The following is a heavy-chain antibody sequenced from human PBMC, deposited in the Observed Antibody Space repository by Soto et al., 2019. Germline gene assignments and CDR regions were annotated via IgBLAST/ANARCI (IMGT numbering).Heavy chain of an antibody. CDR1: GGSISSYY. D-gene: IGHD3-3*01. J-gene: IGHJ4*02. Sequence: SETLSLTCTVSGGSISSYYWSWIRQPPGKGLEWIGYIYYSGSTNYNPSLKSRVTISVDTSKNQFSLKLSSVTAADTAVYYCARGGTKYYDFWSGYPTIDYRAQRTLVTGSS. V-gene: IGHV4-59*01. CDR2: IYYSGST. CDR3: ARGGTKYYDFWSGYPTIDY.